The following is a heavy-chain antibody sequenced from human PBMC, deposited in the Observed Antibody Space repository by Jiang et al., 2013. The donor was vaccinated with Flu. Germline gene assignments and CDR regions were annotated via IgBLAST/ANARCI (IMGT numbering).Heavy chain of an antibody. D-gene: IGHD3-22*01. J-gene: IGHJ4*02. CDR1: GFIFSDHY. CDR2: IRKKVNSYTT. CDR3: TRVVVKEGSYYFDY. Sequence: VQLLESGGGLVQPGGSLRLSCAASGFIFSDHYMDWVRQAPGKGLEWVGRIRKKVNSYTTEYAASVKGRFTISRDDSKNSLYLQMNSLKSEDTAVYYCTRVVVKEGSYYFDYWGQGTLVTVSS. V-gene: IGHV3-72*01.